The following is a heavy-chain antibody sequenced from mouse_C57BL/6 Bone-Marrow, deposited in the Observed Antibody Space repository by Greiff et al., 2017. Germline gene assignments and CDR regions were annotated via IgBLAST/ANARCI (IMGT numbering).Heavy chain of an antibody. Sequence: QVQLQQPGAELVKPGASVKLSCKASGYTFTSYWMQWVKQRPGQGLEWIGEIDPSDRYTNYNQKFKGKATLTVDTSSSTAYMQLSSLTSEDSAVYYCARELPYYYGSSYGYWGQGTTLTVSS. D-gene: IGHD1-1*01. CDR2: IDPSDRYT. CDR1: GYTFTSYW. V-gene: IGHV1-50*01. CDR3: ARELPYYYGSSYGY. J-gene: IGHJ2*01.